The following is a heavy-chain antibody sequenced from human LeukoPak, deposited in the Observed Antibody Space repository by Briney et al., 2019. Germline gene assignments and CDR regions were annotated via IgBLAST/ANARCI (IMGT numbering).Heavy chain of an antibody. J-gene: IGHJ6*03. D-gene: IGHD5-18*01. CDR3: ARDVRGSVTSYFYYYMDV. Sequence: GGSLRLSCAASGFTLSSYWLSWVRQAPGKGLEWVANIKQDGGEKYSVDSVKGRFTISRDNAKNSLYLQMNSLRTEDTAVYYCARDVRGSVTSYFYYYMDVWGKGTTVTVSS. V-gene: IGHV3-7*01. CDR2: IKQDGGEK. CDR1: GFTLSSYW.